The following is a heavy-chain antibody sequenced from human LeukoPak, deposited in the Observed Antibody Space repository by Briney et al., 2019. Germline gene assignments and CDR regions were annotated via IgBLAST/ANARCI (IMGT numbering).Heavy chain of an antibody. Sequence: SETLSVTCTVSGGSISGYYWSWVRQPAGKGLEWIGRIYSRGRANYNPSLKSRVTMSVDTSNNQFSLKLTSVSAADTAVYYCAREYGDLDYWGQGTLVSLSS. CDR2: IYSRGRA. V-gene: IGHV4-4*07. CDR3: AREYGDLDY. D-gene: IGHD4-17*01. CDR1: GGSISGYY. J-gene: IGHJ4*02.